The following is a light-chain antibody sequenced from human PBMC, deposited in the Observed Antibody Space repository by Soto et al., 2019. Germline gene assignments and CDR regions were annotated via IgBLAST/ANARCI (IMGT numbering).Light chain of an antibody. CDR2: AAS. CDR3: QQSYGIPQT. V-gene: IGKV1-12*01. CDR1: QGINNW. J-gene: IGKJ1*01. Sequence: DIQMTQSPSSVSASVGDTVSITCRASQGINNWLAWYQQKPGKAPQVLIYAASILQSGVPSRFSGSGSGTDFTLAISSLQPEDFATYYCQQSYGIPQTFGPGTKVEIK.